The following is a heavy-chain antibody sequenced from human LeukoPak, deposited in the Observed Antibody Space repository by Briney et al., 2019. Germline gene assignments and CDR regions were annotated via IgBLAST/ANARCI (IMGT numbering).Heavy chain of an antibody. V-gene: IGHV3-23*01. D-gene: IGHD3-3*01. CDR2: ITGIGGST. CDR3: AKDKGDFWSGHHY. CDR1: GITFSNNA. Sequence: GGSLRLSCAASGITFSNNAMSWGRQAPGKGLEWVSSITGIGGSTYYADSVKGRFTISRDNSKNTLYLQMSSLRAEDTAVYYCAKDKGDFWSGHHYWGQGTLVTVSS. J-gene: IGHJ4*02.